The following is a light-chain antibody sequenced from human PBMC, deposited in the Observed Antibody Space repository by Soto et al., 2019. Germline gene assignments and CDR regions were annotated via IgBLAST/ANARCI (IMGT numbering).Light chain of an antibody. CDR1: QSIGGW. CDR3: QQYDSYWT. V-gene: IGKV1-5*03. J-gene: IGKJ1*01. Sequence: DIQMTQSPSTLSASVGDRVTITYRASQSIGGWLAWYQQKPGKAPKLLIYKASNLESGVPSRFSGRGSGTEFTLTISGLQPDDFATYYCQQYDSYWTFGPGTKVEIK. CDR2: KAS.